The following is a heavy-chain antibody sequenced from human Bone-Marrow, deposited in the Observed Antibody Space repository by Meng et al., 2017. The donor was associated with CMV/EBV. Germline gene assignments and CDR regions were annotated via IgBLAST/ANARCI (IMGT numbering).Heavy chain of an antibody. Sequence: GGSLRLSCAASGFTFSNYGMHWVRQAPGKGLEWVAFIRYDGSNKYYADSVKGRFTISRDNSKNTLYLQMNSLRAEDTAVYYCAKDRTIVEGATTFDYWGQGTLVTVSS. D-gene: IGHD2-21*01. CDR1: GFTFSNYG. CDR3: AKDRTIVEGATTFDY. CDR2: IRYDGSNK. J-gene: IGHJ4*02. V-gene: IGHV3-30*02.